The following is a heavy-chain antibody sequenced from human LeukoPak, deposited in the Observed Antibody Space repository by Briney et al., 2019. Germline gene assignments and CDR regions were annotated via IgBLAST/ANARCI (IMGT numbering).Heavy chain of an antibody. CDR3: ARHLGSSSWLDP. J-gene: IGHJ5*02. CDR2: ISYTGST. Sequence: PSETLPLTCTVSGGSISSSNHYWGWIRQPPGKGLEWIGLISYTGSTSYNPSLKSRITISADQSKNQFSLKVISVTAADTAVYYCARHLGSSSWLDPWGQGTLVTVSS. CDR1: GGSISSSNHY. D-gene: IGHD2-2*01. V-gene: IGHV4-39*01.